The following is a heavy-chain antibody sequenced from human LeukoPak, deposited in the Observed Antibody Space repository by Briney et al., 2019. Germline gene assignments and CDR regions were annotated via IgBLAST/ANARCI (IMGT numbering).Heavy chain of an antibody. D-gene: IGHD3-10*01. V-gene: IGHV5-51*01. CDR1: GYSFTSYW. Sequence: GESLKISCKGSGYSFTSYWIGWVRQMPGKGLEWMGIIYPGDSDTTYSPSFQGQVTISADKSISTAYLQWSSLKASDTAMYYCARCTMVRGVTRWFDPWGQGTLVTVSS. CDR2: IYPGDSDT. CDR3: ARCTMVRGVTRWFDP. J-gene: IGHJ5*02.